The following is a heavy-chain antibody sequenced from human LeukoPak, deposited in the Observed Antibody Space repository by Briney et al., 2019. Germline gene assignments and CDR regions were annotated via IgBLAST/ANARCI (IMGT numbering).Heavy chain of an antibody. Sequence: PGGSLRLSCAASGFTFSSYATSWVRQAPGKGLEWVSTISGSGGSTYYADSVKGRSTISRDNSKNTLYLQMNSLRAEDTAVYYCAKDRLSVYYYDSSGYYYFDYWGQGTLVTVSS. CDR2: ISGSGGST. CDR3: AKDRLSVYYYDSSGYYYFDY. V-gene: IGHV3-23*01. D-gene: IGHD3-22*01. J-gene: IGHJ4*02. CDR1: GFTFSSYA.